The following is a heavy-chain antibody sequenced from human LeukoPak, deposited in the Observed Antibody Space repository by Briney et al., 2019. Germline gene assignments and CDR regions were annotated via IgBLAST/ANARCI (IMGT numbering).Heavy chain of an antibody. Sequence: PSETLSLTCTVSGGSISSYYWSWIRQPPGKGLEWIGYIYHSGSTYYNPSLKSRVTISVDRSKNQFSLKLSSVTAADTAVYYCARVVVVPAGRSPPGDYWGQGTLVTVSS. CDR3: ARVVVVPAGRSPPGDY. V-gene: IGHV4-59*12. CDR2: IYHSGST. J-gene: IGHJ4*02. D-gene: IGHD2-2*01. CDR1: GGSISSYY.